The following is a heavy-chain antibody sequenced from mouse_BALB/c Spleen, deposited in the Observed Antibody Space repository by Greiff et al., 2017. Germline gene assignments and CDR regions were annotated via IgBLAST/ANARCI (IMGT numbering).Heavy chain of an antibody. V-gene: IGHV1-15*01. CDR3: TRSTTVVEGDY. Sequence: VQLQQSGAELVRPGASVTLSCKASGYTFTDYEMHWVKQTPVHGLEWIGAIDPETGGTAYNQKFKGKATLTADKSSSTAYMELRSLTSEDSAVYYCTRSTTVVEGDYWGQGTTLTVSS. J-gene: IGHJ2*01. D-gene: IGHD1-1*01. CDR1: GYTFTDYE. CDR2: IDPETGGT.